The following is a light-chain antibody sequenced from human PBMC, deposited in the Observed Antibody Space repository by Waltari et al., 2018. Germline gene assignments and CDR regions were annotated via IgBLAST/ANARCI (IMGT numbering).Light chain of an antibody. CDR3: ASWDDSLSVVL. CDR1: SANIGRIT. Sequence: QTALTQPPSTSGTPGQRVTISCYGNSANIGRITVNWYHQPPGTAPKLRIYTNNQSPSGVTDQLSASKSGTSAALAISALQSEDEAHYYWASWDDSLSVVLFGGGTKLTVL. V-gene: IGLV1-44*01. J-gene: IGLJ3*02. CDR2: TNN.